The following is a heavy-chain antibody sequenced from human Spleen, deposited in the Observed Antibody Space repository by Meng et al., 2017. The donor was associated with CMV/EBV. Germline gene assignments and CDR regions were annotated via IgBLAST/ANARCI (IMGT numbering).Heavy chain of an antibody. CDR1: GFSFSNYA. Sequence: GESLKISCAASGFSFSNYAMHWVRQAPGKGLEWVAVISYDGSNKYYADSVKGRFTISRDNSKITLDLQINSLRAEDMAVYYCARVSYYYYGMDVWGQGTTVTVSS. J-gene: IGHJ6*02. V-gene: IGHV3-30-3*01. CDR2: ISYDGSNK. CDR3: ARVSYYYYGMDV.